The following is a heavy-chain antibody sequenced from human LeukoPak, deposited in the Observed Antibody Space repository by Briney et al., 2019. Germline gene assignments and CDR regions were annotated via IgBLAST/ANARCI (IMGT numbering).Heavy chain of an antibody. D-gene: IGHD6-13*01. CDR2: IYYSGST. V-gene: IGHV4-59*01. Sequence: SETLSLTCTVSGGSISSYYWSWIRQPPGKGLEWIGYIYYSGSTNYNPSLKSRVTISVDTSKNQFSLKLSSVTAADTAVYYCARAGAKSENSSSWYFNYYYCYYMDVWGKGTTVTVSS. CDR1: GGSISSYY. CDR3: ARAGAKSENSSSWYFNYYYCYYMDV. J-gene: IGHJ6*03.